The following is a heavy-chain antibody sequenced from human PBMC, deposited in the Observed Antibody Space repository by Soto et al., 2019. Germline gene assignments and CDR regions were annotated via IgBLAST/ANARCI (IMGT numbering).Heavy chain of an antibody. J-gene: IGHJ5*02. CDR2: IYPGDSDT. D-gene: IGHD2-2*01. CDR1: GYSFTSYW. Sequence: PGESLKISCKGSGYSFTSYWIGWVRQMPGKGLEWMGIIYPGDSDTRYSPSFQGQVTISADKSISTAYLQWSSLKASDTAMYYCARLGYCISTSCPNWFDPWGQGTLVTVSS. V-gene: IGHV5-51*01. CDR3: ARLGYCISTSCPNWFDP.